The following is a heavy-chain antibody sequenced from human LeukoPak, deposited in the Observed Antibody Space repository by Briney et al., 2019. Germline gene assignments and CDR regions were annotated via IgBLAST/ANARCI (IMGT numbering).Heavy chain of an antibody. CDR2: ISYDGSNK. Sequence: PGRSLRLCCAASGFTFSSYAMHWVRQAAGKGLEWVAVISYDGSNKYYADAVKGRFTISRDNSKNTLYLQMNSLRAEDTAVYYCASDKDYGDYDYWGQGTLVTVSS. J-gene: IGHJ4*02. CDR3: ASDKDYGDYDY. CDR1: GFTFSSYA. D-gene: IGHD4-17*01. V-gene: IGHV3-30-3*01.